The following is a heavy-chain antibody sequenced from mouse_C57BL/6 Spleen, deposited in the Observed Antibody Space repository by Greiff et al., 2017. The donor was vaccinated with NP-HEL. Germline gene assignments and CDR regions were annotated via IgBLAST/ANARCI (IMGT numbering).Heavy chain of an antibody. CDR3: ARKEGNYYGSSYVRYYAMDY. D-gene: IGHD1-1*01. Sequence: VQLQQSGPELVKPGASVKISCKASGYTFTDYYMNWVKQSHGKSLEWIGDINPNNGGTSYNQKFKGKATLTVDKSSSTAYMELHSLTSEDSAVYYCARKEGNYYGSSYVRYYAMDYWGQGTSVTVSS. V-gene: IGHV1-26*01. J-gene: IGHJ4*01. CDR1: GYTFTDYY. CDR2: INPNNGGT.